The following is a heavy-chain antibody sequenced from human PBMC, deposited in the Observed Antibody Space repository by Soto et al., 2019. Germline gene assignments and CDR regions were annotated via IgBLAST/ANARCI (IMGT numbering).Heavy chain of an antibody. CDR1: GGSISSGGYY. J-gene: IGHJ4*02. CDR3: ARETVTHYGGSHYDY. D-gene: IGHD2-15*01. Sequence: QVQLQASDPGLVKTSQTLSLTCTVSGGSISSGGYYWSWISQHTGKGLEWIGYSYYSGSTYYNPSLKSRVTISVDKSKHQLSLKLSSGNAADPAVYYCARETVTHYGGSHYDYWGQGNLDTV. V-gene: IGHV4-31*03. CDR2: SYYSGST.